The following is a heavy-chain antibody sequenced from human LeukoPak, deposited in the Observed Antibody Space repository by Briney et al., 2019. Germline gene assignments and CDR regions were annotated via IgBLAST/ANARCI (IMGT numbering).Heavy chain of an antibody. J-gene: IGHJ4*02. Sequence: GGSLRLSCAASGFTVSSNYMSWVRQAPGKGLEWVSVIYSGGSTYYADSVKGRFTISRDNSKNTLYLQMHSLRAEGTAVYYCARGQTIVGATPFDYWGQGTLVTVSS. CDR3: ARGQTIVGATPFDY. CDR2: IYSGGST. V-gene: IGHV3-66*02. D-gene: IGHD1-26*01. CDR1: GFTVSSNY.